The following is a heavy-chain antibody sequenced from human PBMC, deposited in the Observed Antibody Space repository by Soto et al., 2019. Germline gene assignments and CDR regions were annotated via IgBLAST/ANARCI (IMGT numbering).Heavy chain of an antibody. CDR2: ISAHNGNT. CDR1: GYIFTTNG. V-gene: IGHV1-18*01. J-gene: IGHJ4*02. CDR3: ARGRYGDY. D-gene: IGHD1-1*01. Sequence: QVHLVQSGAEVKKPGASVKVSCKCSGYIFTTNGITWVRQAPGQGLEWMGWISAHNGNTNYAQKLQGRVTVTRDTSTSTAYMELRNLRSDDTAVYYCARGRYGDYWGQGALVTVSS.